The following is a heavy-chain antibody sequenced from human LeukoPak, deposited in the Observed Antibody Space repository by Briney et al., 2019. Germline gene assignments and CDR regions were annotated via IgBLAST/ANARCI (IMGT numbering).Heavy chain of an antibody. CDR3: ARANYVWGSYRRSDYFDY. CDR2: ISGSGGST. CDR1: GFTFSSYA. Sequence: PGGSLRLSCAASGFTFSSYAMSWVRQAPGKGLEWVSAISGSGGSTYYADSVKGRFTISRDNSKNTLYLQMNSLRAEDTAVYYCARANYVWGSYRRSDYFDYWGQGTLVTVSS. D-gene: IGHD3-16*02. V-gene: IGHV3-23*01. J-gene: IGHJ4*02.